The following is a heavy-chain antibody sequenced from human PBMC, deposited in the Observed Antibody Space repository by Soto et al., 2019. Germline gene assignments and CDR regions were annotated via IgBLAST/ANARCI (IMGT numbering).Heavy chain of an antibody. Sequence: SETLSLTCTVSGGSISSSSYYWGWIRQPPGKGLEWFGIIYYSGSTYYNPSLKSRVTISVDTSKNQFSLKLSSVTAADTAVYYCARQVELGIFFDYWGQGTLVTVSS. CDR1: GGSISSSSYY. CDR2: IYYSGST. V-gene: IGHV4-39*01. J-gene: IGHJ4*02. D-gene: IGHD7-27*01. CDR3: ARQVELGIFFDY.